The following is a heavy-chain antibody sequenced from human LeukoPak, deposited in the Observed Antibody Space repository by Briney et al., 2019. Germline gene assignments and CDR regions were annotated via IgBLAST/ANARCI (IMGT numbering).Heavy chain of an antibody. CDR3: ARVGSPLDY. Sequence: SETLSLTCTVSGGSISSYYWSWIRQSPGKGLEWIGYIYYSGNTNYNPSLKSRVSISVDTSKNQFFLKLKSVTAADTAVYYCARVGSPLDYWGQGTLVTVSS. D-gene: IGHD3-10*01. V-gene: IGHV4-59*01. CDR1: GGSISSYY. CDR2: IYYSGNT. J-gene: IGHJ4*02.